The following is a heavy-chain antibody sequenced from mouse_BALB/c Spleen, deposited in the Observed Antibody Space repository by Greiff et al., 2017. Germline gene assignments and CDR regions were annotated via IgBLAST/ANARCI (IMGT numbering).Heavy chain of an antibody. CDR2: IYPGNSDT. CDR1: GYCFTSYC. D-gene: IGHD2-3*01. J-gene: IGHJ3*01. Sequence: EVQLQQSGTVLARPGASVKMSCKASGYCFTSYCMHWVKQRPGQGLEWIGAIYPGNSDTSYNQKFKGKAKLTAVTSASTAYMQLSSLTNEDLAVCYWKRGDGFAWFAYWGQGTLVTVSA. CDR3: KRGDGFAWFAY. V-gene: IGHV1-5*01.